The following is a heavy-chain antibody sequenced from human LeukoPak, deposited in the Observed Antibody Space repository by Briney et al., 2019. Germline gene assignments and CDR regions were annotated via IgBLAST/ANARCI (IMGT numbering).Heavy chain of an antibody. CDR1: GYTFTSYG. V-gene: IGHV1-18*01. J-gene: IGHJ4*02. D-gene: IGHD3-16*02. CDR2: ISAYNGNT. Sequence: ASVKVSCKASGYTFTSYGISWVRQAPGQELEWMGWISAYNGNTNYAQKLQGRVTMTTDTSTSTAYMELRSLRSDDTAVYYCARDQRYDYVWGSYRYSTFDYWGQGTLVTVSS. CDR3: ARDQRYDYVWGSYRYSTFDY.